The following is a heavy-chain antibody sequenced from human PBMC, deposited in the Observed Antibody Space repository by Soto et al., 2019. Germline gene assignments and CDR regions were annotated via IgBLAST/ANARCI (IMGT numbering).Heavy chain of an antibody. V-gene: IGHV3-23*01. CDR1: GFTFSSYA. CDR2: ISGSGGST. D-gene: IGHD3-22*01. Sequence: EVQLLESGGGLVQPGGSLRISCAASGFTFSSYAMSWVRQAPGKGLEWVSAISGSGGSTYYTDSVKGRFTISRDNSKNTLYLQMNSLRAEDTAVYYCEVITMIVARDYWGQGTLVTVSS. J-gene: IGHJ4*02. CDR3: EVITMIVARDY.